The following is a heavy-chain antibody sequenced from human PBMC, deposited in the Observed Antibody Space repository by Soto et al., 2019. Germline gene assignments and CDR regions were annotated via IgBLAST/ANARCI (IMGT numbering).Heavy chain of an antibody. CDR1: GGSISSYY. Sequence: QVQLQESGPGLVKPSETLSLTCTVSGGSISSYYWSWIRQPPGKGLEWIGYMYYSGSTNYNPSLKNRGTISVDTSKNQCSLKLSSVTAADTAVYYCARDRVLSGPDVWGQGTTVTVSS. CDR2: MYYSGST. J-gene: IGHJ6*02. D-gene: IGHD3-10*01. V-gene: IGHV4-59*01. CDR3: ARDRVLSGPDV.